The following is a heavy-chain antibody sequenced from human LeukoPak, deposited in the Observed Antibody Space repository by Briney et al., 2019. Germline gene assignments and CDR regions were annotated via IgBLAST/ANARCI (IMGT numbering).Heavy chain of an antibody. V-gene: IGHV4-59*01. CDR3: ARVLRGVVTSNWFDP. J-gene: IGHJ5*02. CDR2: VASSGTS. D-gene: IGHD2-21*02. CDR1: GVSLNTYY. Sequence: SETLSLTCTVSGVSLNTYYWPWIRQTPGKELEWIGFVASSGTSNYNPSLKSRVSISIDTSKNQFSLPLTAVTPADTAVYYCARVLRGVVTSNWFDPWGQGTLVSVAS.